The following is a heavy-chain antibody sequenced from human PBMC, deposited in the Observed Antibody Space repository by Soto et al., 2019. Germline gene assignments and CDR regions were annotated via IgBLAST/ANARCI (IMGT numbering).Heavy chain of an antibody. CDR2: ISAYNGDT. D-gene: IGHD6-19*01. V-gene: IGHV1-18*01. J-gene: IGHJ6*03. CDR3: ARDRGVAPPVAGNTHYYYYMDV. Sequence: QDQLVQSGGEVKKPGASVKVSCKASGYSFTNYGITWVRQAPGQGFEWMGWISAYNGDTNYAQKLQGRVTMTTDASTSTAYLELRSLRSDDTAVYYCARDRGVAPPVAGNTHYYYYMDVWGKGTTVTVSS. CDR1: GYSFTNYG.